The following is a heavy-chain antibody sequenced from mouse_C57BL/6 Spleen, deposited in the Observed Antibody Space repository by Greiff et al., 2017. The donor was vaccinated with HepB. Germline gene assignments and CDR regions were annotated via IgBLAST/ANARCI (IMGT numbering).Heavy chain of an antibody. Sequence: QVQLQQSGAELARPGASVKMSCKASGYTFTSYTMHWVKQRPGQGLEWIGYINPSSGYTKYNQKFKDKATLTADKSSSTAYMQLSSLTSEDSAVYYCARSPYDGYYDAMDYWGQGTSVTVSS. D-gene: IGHD2-3*01. J-gene: IGHJ4*01. CDR1: GYTFTSYT. CDR2: INPSSGYT. CDR3: ARSPYDGYYDAMDY. V-gene: IGHV1-4*01.